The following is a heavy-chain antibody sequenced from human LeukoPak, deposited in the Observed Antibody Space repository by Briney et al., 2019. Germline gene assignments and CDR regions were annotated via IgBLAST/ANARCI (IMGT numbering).Heavy chain of an antibody. Sequence: SGTLSLTCAVYGGSFSGYYWSWIRQPPGKGLEWIGEINHSGSTNYNPSLKSRVTISVDTSKNQFSLKLSSVTAADTAVYYCARGKRGYSYGYRRYYFDYWGQGTLVTVSS. D-gene: IGHD5-18*01. CDR1: GGSFSGYY. V-gene: IGHV4-34*01. CDR2: INHSGST. J-gene: IGHJ4*02. CDR3: ARGKRGYSYGYRRYYFDY.